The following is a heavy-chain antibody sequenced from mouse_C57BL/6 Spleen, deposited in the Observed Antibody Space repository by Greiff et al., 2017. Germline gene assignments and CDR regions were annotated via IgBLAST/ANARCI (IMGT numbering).Heavy chain of an antibody. CDR1: GFTFNTYA. V-gene: IGHV10-3*01. J-gene: IGHJ4*01. CDR2: IRSKSSNYAT. CDR3: VRGAFYAMDY. Sequence: EVMLVESGGGLVQPKGSLKLSCAASGFTFNTYAMHWVRQAPGKGLEWVARIRSKSSNYATYYADSVKDRFTISRDDSQSMSYLQMNNLKTEDKAMDYCVRGAFYAMDYWGQGTSVTVSS. D-gene: IGHD3-1*01.